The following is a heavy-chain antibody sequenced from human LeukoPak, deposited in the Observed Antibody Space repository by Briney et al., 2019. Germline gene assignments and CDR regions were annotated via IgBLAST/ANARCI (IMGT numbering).Heavy chain of an antibody. J-gene: IGHJ4*02. D-gene: IGHD5-24*01. CDR2: ISSSGSTI. CDR1: GFTFSDYY. Sequence: GGSLRLSCAASGFTFSDYYMSWIRQAPGKGLEWVSYISSSGSTIYYADSVKGRFTISRDNAKNSLCLQMNSLRAEDTAVYYCAGRRDGYDSDDYWGQGTLVTVSS. CDR3: AGRRDGYDSDDY. V-gene: IGHV3-11*01.